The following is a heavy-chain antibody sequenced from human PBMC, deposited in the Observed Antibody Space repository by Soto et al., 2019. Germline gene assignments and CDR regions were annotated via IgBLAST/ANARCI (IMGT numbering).Heavy chain of an antibody. D-gene: IGHD2-15*01. CDR1: GASITDSY. J-gene: IGHJ4*02. Sequence: QMQMQESGPRLVKPSETLSLTCTVSGASITDSYWSWIRQPPEKGLEWIGYIYFSGGATYNPSLKSRATMSRDTSKNEFSLKLTSVTAADTAIYYCARGDSDLAVSEAAYWGQGTLVTVSS. CDR2: IYFSGGA. CDR3: ARGDSDLAVSEAAY. V-gene: IGHV4-59*01.